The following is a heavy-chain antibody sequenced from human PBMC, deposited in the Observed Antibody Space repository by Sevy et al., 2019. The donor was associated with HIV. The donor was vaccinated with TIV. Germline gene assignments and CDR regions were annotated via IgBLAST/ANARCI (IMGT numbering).Heavy chain of an antibody. Sequence: SETLSLTCTVSGGSISSYYWSWIRQPPGKGLEWIGYIYYSGSTNYNPSLKSRVTISVDTSKNQFSLKLGSVTAADTAVYYWAREKQQNYGSGSYSTYYYYYYMDVWGKGTTVTVSS. J-gene: IGHJ6*03. V-gene: IGHV4-59*01. CDR3: AREKQQNYGSGSYSTYYYYYYMDV. CDR2: IYYSGST. D-gene: IGHD3-10*01. CDR1: GGSISSYY.